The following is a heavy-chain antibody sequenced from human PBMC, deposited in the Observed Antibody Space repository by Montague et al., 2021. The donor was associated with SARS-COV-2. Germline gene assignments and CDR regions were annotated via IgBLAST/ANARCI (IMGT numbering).Heavy chain of an antibody. V-gene: IGHV3-7*03. Sequence: SLRLSCAASGFTFSSYWMSWVRQAPGKGLEWVANIKQDGSEKYYVDSVKGRFTISRDNAKNSLHLQMNSLRAEDTAVYYCARDGFGCNSGYYYYGMDVWGQGTTVTVSS. CDR2: IKQDGSEK. CDR3: ARDGFGCNSGYYYYGMDV. J-gene: IGHJ6*02. CDR1: GFTFSSYW. D-gene: IGHD4-23*01.